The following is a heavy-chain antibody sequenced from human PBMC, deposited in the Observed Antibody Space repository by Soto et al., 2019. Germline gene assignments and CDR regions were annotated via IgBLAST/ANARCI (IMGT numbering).Heavy chain of an antibody. V-gene: IGHV1-46*01. CDR3: ARDEYCSSTSCYSSYFDY. D-gene: IGHD2-2*01. CDR2: INPSGGST. Sequence: QVQLVQSGAEVKKPGASVKVSCKASGYTFTSYYMHWVRQAPGQGLGWMGIINPSGGSTSYAQKFQGRVTMTRDTSTSTVYMELSSLRSEDTAVYYCARDEYCSSTSCYSSYFDYWGQGTLVTVSS. J-gene: IGHJ4*02. CDR1: GYTFTSYY.